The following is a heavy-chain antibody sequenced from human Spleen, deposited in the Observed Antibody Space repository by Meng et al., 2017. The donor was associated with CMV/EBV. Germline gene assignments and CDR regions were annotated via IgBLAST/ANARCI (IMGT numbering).Heavy chain of an antibody. CDR2: ISGSGGST. D-gene: IGHD2-2*01. Sequence: GESMKISCAASGFTFSSYAMSWVRQAPGKGLEWVSDISGSGGSTYYADSVKGRFTISRDNSKITLYLQMNSLRAEDTAVYYCARDTDIVVVPYATLDYWGQGTLVTVSS. CDR1: GFTFSSYA. CDR3: ARDTDIVVVPYATLDY. V-gene: IGHV3-23*01. J-gene: IGHJ4*02.